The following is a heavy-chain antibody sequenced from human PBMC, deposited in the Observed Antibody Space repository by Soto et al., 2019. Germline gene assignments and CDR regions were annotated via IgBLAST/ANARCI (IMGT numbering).Heavy chain of an antibody. J-gene: IGHJ4*02. V-gene: IGHV4-59*08. Sequence: SETLSLTCTVAGGSSRSYYWSWIRQPPGKGLEWIGYIYYSGSTNYNPSLKSRVTISVDTSKNQFSLKLSSVTATDTAVYYCARHHDSWGQGTLVTVSS. CDR2: IYYSGST. CDR1: GGSSRSYY. CDR3: ARHHDS.